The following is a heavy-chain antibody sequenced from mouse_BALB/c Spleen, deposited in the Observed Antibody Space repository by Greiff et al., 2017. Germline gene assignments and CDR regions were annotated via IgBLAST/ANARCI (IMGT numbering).Heavy chain of an antibody. V-gene: IGHV1-4*01. Sequence: QVQLKQSGAELARPGASVKMSCKASGYTFTSYTLHWVKQRPGQGLEWIGYINPSSGYTNYNQKFKDKATLTADKSSSTAYMQLSSLTSEDSAVYYCASLYGSSYDYYAMDYWGQGTSVTVSS. CDR1: GYTFTSYT. D-gene: IGHD1-1*01. CDR2: INPSSGYT. J-gene: IGHJ4*01. CDR3: ASLYGSSYDYYAMDY.